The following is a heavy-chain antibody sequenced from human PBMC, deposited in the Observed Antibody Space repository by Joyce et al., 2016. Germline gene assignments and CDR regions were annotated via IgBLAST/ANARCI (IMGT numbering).Heavy chain of an antibody. J-gene: IGHJ4*02. Sequence: QVHLVESGGGVVQPGRSLRLSCEASGITFGRYAMQWVRQAPGKGLEWISVMTCEGSTKYHVDSVKGRFTISRDNSKNTLYLQMNSLRPEDTAVYYCASGAYFDYWGQGTLVTVSS. V-gene: IGHV3-30-3*01. CDR3: ASGAYFDY. CDR1: GITFGRYA. CDR2: MTCEGSTK. D-gene: IGHD3-16*01.